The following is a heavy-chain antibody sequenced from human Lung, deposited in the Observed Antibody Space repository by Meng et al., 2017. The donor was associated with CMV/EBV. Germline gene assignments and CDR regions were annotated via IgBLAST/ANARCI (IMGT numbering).Heavy chain of an antibody. Sequence: YAFTSYAVYWVRQAHGPVLEWMGWMNPNSGDADSAQKFQGRVTMTGNTSINTAYMELSSLRSEDAALYYCARGFRFRSGYHSSPLDYWGQGALVTVSS. V-gene: IGHV1-8*01. CDR2: MNPNSGDA. CDR1: YAFTSYA. J-gene: IGHJ4*02. D-gene: IGHD3-3*01. CDR3: ARGFRFRSGYHSSPLDY.